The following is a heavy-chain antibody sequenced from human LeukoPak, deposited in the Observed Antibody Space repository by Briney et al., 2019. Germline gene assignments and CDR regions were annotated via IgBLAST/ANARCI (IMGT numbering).Heavy chain of an antibody. J-gene: IGHJ5*02. CDR1: GFTFSSYA. CDR2: ISYDGSNK. Sequence: GRSLRLSCAASGFTFSSYAMHWVRQAPGKGLERVAVISYDGSNKYYADSVKGRFTISRDNSKNTLYLQMNSLRAEDTAVYYCARAYGSGSYYDGNWFDPWGQGTLVTVSS. D-gene: IGHD3-10*01. CDR3: ARAYGSGSYYDGNWFDP. V-gene: IGHV3-30*04.